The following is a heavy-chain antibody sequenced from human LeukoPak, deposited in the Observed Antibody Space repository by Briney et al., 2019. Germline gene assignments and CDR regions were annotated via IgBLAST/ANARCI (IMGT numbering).Heavy chain of an antibody. V-gene: IGHV3-30-3*01. J-gene: IGHJ4*02. CDR3: AKDHYYYDSSGYPDGYFDY. CDR1: GFTFSSYA. Sequence: GGSLRLSCAASGFTFSSYAMHWVRQAPGKGLEWVAVISYDGSNKYYAHSVKGRFTISRDNSKNTLYLQMNSLRAEDTAVYYCAKDHYYYDSSGYPDGYFDYWGQGTLVTVSS. D-gene: IGHD3-22*01. CDR2: ISYDGSNK.